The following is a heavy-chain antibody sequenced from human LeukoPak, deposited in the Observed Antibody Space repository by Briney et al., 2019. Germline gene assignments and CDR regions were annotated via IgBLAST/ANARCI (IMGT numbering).Heavy chain of an antibody. D-gene: IGHD1-26*01. V-gene: IGHV4-59*01. J-gene: IGHJ4*02. CDR2: IYYSGST. CDR1: GGSFSGYY. Sequence: SETLSLTCAVYGGSFSGYYWSWIRQPPGKGLEWIGYIYYSGSTNYNPSPKSRVTISVDTSKNQFSLKLSSVTAADTAVYYCARGYSGSYELGYWGQGTLVTVSS. CDR3: ARGYSGSYELGY.